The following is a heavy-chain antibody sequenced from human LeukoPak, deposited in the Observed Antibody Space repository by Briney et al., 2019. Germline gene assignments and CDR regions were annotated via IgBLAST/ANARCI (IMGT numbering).Heavy chain of an antibody. CDR3: ARHGYCSGGSCYSGRTYYYYYMDV. D-gene: IGHD2-15*01. CDR1: GGSFSGYY. CDR2: INHSGST. Sequence: SETLSLTCAVYGGSFSGYYWSWIRQPPGKGLEWIGEINHSGSTNYNPSLKSRVTISVDTSKNQFSLKLSSVTAADMAVYYCARHGYCSGGSCYSGRTYYYYYMDVWGKGTTVTISS. J-gene: IGHJ6*03. V-gene: IGHV4-34*01.